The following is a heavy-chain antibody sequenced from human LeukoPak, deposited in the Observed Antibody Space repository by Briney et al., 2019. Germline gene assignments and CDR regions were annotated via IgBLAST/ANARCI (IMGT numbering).Heavy chain of an antibody. CDR2: ISGSAHKI. V-gene: IGHV3-23*01. CDR3: ANHLYVTDHFDY. CDR1: GFTFSNYA. J-gene: IGHJ4*02. Sequence: GGSLRLSCVGSGFTFSNYAMSWVRQAPGKGLDWVSVISGSAHKIRYADSVKGRFTISRDNSKNTLYLQMNSLRAEDTAIYYCANHLYVTDHFDYWGQGTLVTVSS. D-gene: IGHD3-16*01.